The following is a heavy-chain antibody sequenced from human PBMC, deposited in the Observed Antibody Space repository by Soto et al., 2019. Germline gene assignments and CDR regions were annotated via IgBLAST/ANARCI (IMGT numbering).Heavy chain of an antibody. CDR3: AREGYNSGRDPLDI. V-gene: IGHV1-69*01. J-gene: IGHJ3*02. Sequence: QVQLVQSGAEVKKPGSSVRVSCKASGGTLNNYAINWVRQAPGQGLEWMGGILPVSAPPDYAQKFQGRVSITADHSTSTVYMELRSLTSEDTATYYCAREGYNSGRDPLDIWGQGTMVTVSS. CDR1: GGTLNNYA. CDR2: ILPVSAPP. D-gene: IGHD6-19*01.